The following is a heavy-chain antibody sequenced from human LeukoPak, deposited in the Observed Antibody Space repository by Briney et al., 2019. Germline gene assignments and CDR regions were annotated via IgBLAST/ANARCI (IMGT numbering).Heavy chain of an antibody. J-gene: IGHJ6*04. CDR1: GGTFSSYA. Sequence: SVKVSCKASGGTFSSYAISWVRQAPGQGLEWMGGIIPIFGTANYAQRFQGRVTITADESTSTAYMELSSLRSEDTAVYYCARGQYPFITGTYYYYYYGMDVWGKGTTVTVSS. CDR3: ARGQYPFITGTYYYYYYGMDV. V-gene: IGHV1-69*01. CDR2: IIPIFGTA. D-gene: IGHD1-20*01.